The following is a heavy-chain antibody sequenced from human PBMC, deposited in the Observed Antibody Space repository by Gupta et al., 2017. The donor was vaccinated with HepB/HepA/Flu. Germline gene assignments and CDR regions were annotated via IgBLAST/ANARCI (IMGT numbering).Heavy chain of an antibody. D-gene: IGHD6-19*01. V-gene: IGHV3-74*01. CDR2: INDDGRTR. J-gene: IGHJ4*02. CDR1: GFTFSTSW. CDR3: AKAGSWRFDY. Sequence: EVQLVESGGGSVQPGGSLRLSCAGSGFTFSTSWVHWVRQGPGKGLEWLSRINDDGRTRDDADSVKGRFTISRDNAKNTLYLQMKSLRAEDTAVYDGAKAGSWRFDYGGQGTLVTVSS.